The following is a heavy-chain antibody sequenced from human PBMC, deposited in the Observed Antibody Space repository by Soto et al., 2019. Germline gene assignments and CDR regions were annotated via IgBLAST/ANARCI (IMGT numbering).Heavy chain of an antibody. CDR1: GYSFTSYW. CDR2: IYPGDSDT. V-gene: IGHV5-51*01. CDR3: ARRSGSYYYYYGMDV. D-gene: IGHD1-26*01. J-gene: IGHJ6*02. Sequence: GESLKISCKGSGYSFTSYWIGWVRQMPGKGLEWMGIIYPGDSDTRYSPSFQGQVTISADKSISTAYLQWSSLKASDTAMYYCARRSGSYYYYYGMDVWGQGTTVTVSS.